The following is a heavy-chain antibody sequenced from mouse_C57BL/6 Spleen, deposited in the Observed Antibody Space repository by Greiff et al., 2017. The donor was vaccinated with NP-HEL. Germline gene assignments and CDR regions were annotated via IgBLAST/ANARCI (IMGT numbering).Heavy chain of an antibody. V-gene: IGHV3-6*01. CDR1: GYSITSGYY. CDR2: ISYDGSN. J-gene: IGHJ2*01. D-gene: IGHD2-4*01. Sequence: EVKLLESGPGLVKPSQSLSLTCSVTGYSITSGYYWNWIRQFPGNKLEWMGYISYDGSNNYNPSLKNRISITRDTSKNQFFLKLNSVTTEDTATYYCASYDYDVGYWGQGTTLTVSS. CDR3: ASYDYDVGY.